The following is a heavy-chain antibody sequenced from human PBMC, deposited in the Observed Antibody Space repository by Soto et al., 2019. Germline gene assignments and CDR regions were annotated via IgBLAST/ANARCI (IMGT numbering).Heavy chain of an antibody. J-gene: IGHJ1*01. D-gene: IGHD3-16*01. CDR2: VHSSGIT. V-gene: IGHV4-61*01. Sequence: SETLSLTGTVSGGSVSSDNFYWSLILQPPGKGLEWIGYVHSSGITNYNPSLKRRVTISVGTSRNQFSLRLSSVTAADTAVYYCARGLTMGQLPSHFDHWGQGTLVTVSS. CDR3: ARGLTMGQLPSHFDH. CDR1: GGSVSSDNFY.